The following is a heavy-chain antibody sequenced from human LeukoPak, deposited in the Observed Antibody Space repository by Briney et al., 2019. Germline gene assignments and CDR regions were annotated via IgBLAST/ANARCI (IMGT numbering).Heavy chain of an antibody. CDR3: ARAGYPTVGWFDP. V-gene: IGHV1-2*06. CDR1: GYTFTGYY. CDR2: INPNSGGT. Sequence: ASVKVSCKASGYTFTGYYMHWVRQAPGQGLEWMGRINPNSGGTNYAQKFQGRVTMTRDTSISTAYMELSRLSSDDTAVYYCARAGYPTVGWFDPWGQGTLVTVSS. D-gene: IGHD4-23*01. J-gene: IGHJ5*02.